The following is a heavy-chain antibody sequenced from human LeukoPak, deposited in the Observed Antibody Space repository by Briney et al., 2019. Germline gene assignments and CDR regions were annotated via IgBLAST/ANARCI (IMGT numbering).Heavy chain of an antibody. Sequence: SETLSLTCTVSGGPISTYQWSWIRQPPGKGLEWIGYIYYTGSTNYNPSLRSRVTISLDTSKNQFSLRVNSVTAADTAVYYCARRTTVTPNWFDPWGQGTLVSVSS. CDR3: ARRTTVTPNWFDP. CDR2: IYYTGST. V-gene: IGHV4-59*08. CDR1: GGPISTYQ. D-gene: IGHD4-17*01. J-gene: IGHJ5*02.